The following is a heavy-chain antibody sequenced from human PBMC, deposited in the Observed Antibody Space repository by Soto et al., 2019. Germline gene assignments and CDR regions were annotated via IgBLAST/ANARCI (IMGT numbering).Heavy chain of an antibody. Sequence: EVQLVESGGGLVQPGGSLKLSCAASGFTFSGSAMHWVRQASGKGLEWVGRIRSKANSYATAYAASVKGRFTISRDDSKNTEYRQMNSLKTEDTAVYYCTRHALQYCGGDCYLLPYFDLWGRGTLVTVSS. CDR3: TRHALQYCGGDCYLLPYFDL. J-gene: IGHJ2*01. CDR1: GFTFSGSA. CDR2: IRSKANSYAT. D-gene: IGHD2-21*02. V-gene: IGHV3-73*02.